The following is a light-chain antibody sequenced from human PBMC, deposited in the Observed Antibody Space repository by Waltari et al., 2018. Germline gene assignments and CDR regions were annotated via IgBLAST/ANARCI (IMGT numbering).Light chain of an antibody. CDR3: MQSLQTLWT. Sequence: DIVVTQSPLSLPVTPGEPASISCRSSQSLLHRNGNNYLDWYLQKPGQSQQLLIYLGSSRASGVPDRFSGSGAGTDFTLRISRVEAEDVGVYYCMQSLQTLWTFGQGTKVEIK. V-gene: IGKV2-28*01. CDR2: LGS. J-gene: IGKJ1*01. CDR1: QSLLHRNGNNY.